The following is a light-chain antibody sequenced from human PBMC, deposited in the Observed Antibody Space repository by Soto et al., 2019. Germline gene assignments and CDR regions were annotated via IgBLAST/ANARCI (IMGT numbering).Light chain of an antibody. J-gene: IGKJ4*01. CDR1: EGFSNY. CDR3: QKYNNGGPLT. Sequence: DIQMTQSPSSLSASIGDRVTITCRASEGFSNYLAWSQQKPGKAPTLLIDAASTLQSGVPSRFSGSGSGTDFTLTINNLQPDDVATYYCQKYNNGGPLTFGGGTKVEIK. V-gene: IGKV1-27*01. CDR2: AAS.